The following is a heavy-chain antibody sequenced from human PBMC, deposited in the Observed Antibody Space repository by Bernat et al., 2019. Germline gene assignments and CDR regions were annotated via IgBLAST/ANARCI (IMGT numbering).Heavy chain of an antibody. CDR1: GGAISSRRDD. J-gene: IGHJ3*02. V-gene: IGHV4-39*01. D-gene: IGHD1-26*01. Sequence: EEGKGEGKEEEKGDLTRRGEGGAISSRRDDWGWIRQPPGKGREGRGKKYYSGSTYYNPSRKSRVTISVDTSKNQFSLKLSSVTAADTAVYYCARHWVSGSRRAFEIWGQGTMITVSS. CDR3: ARHWVSGSRRAFEI. CDR2: KYYSGST.